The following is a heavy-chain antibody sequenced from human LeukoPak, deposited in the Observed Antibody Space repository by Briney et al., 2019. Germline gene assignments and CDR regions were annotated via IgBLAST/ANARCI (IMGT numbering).Heavy chain of an antibody. CDR3: AREGQGRAGGDY. D-gene: IGHD1-26*01. Sequence: SETLSLTCTVSGGSISSSSYYWGWIRQPPGKGLEWIGSIYYSGSTYYNPSLKSRVTISVDTPKNQFSLKLSSVTAADTAVYYCAREGQGRAGGDYWGQGTLVTVSS. V-gene: IGHV4-39*02. CDR2: IYYSGST. J-gene: IGHJ4*02. CDR1: GGSISSSSYY.